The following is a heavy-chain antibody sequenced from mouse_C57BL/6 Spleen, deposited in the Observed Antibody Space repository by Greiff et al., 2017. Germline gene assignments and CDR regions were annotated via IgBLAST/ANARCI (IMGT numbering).Heavy chain of an antibody. CDR1: GFTFSSYA. J-gene: IGHJ2*01. D-gene: IGHD1-1*01. Sequence: EVQVVESGGGLVKPGGSLKLSCAASGFTFSSYAMSWVRQTPEKRLEWVATISDGGSYTYYPDNVKGRFTISRDNAKNNLYLQMSHLKSEDTAMYYCARDRGTTVPPFDYWGQGTTLTVSS. CDR2: ISDGGSYT. CDR3: ARDRGTTVPPFDY. V-gene: IGHV5-4*01.